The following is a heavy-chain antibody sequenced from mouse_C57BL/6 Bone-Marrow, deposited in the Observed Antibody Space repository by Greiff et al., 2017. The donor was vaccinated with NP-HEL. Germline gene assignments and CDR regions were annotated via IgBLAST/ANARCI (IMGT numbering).Heavy chain of an antibody. CDR2: IWSGGST. Sequence: QVQLQQSGPGLVQPSQSLSITCTVSGFSLTSYGVHWVRQSPGKGLEWLGVIWSGGSTDYNAAFISRLSISKDNSKSQVFFKMNSLQADDTGIYYWARNWGDFGGGEAMDYWGQGTSVTVSS. V-gene: IGHV2-2*01. CDR3: ARNWGDFGGGEAMDY. J-gene: IGHJ4*01. CDR1: GFSLTSYG. D-gene: IGHD3-1*01.